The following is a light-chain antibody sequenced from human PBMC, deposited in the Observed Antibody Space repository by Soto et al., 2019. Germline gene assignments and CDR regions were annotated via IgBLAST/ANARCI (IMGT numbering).Light chain of an antibody. J-gene: IGLJ3*02. Sequence: QTVVTQEPSLTVSPGGTVTLTCASSTGAVTSGYYPIWFQQKPGQAPRALIYSTSNKHSWTPDRFSGSLLVGKAAHTLSGXXXXXXXXXYXLLYYGGAQLWVFGGGTKL. CDR2: STS. V-gene: IGLV7-43*01. CDR3: LLYYGGAQLWV. CDR1: TGAVTSGYY.